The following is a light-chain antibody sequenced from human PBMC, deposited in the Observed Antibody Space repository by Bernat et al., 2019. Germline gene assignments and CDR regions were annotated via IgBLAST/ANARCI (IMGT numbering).Light chain of an antibody. J-gene: IGKJ4*01. V-gene: IGKV3-15*01. CDR1: QNIYNF. Sequence: EILMTQSPASLSVSPGERVTLSCRASQNIYNFLAWYQQKPGQPPRLVMYGASTRATGVPDRFSGSGSGTDFTLTINSLQSEDFATYYCQQYNFWPQAVTVGGATRVE. CDR2: GAS. CDR3: QQYNFWPQAVT.